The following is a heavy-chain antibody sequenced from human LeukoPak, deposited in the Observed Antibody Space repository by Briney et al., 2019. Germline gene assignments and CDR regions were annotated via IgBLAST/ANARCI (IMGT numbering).Heavy chain of an antibody. J-gene: IGHJ3*02. V-gene: IGHV1-2*02. D-gene: IGHD3-22*01. CDR3: ARDQGYDSSGESNAFDI. CDR1: GYTFTAYY. Sequence: ASVKVSCKASGYTFTAYYMHWVRQAPGQGLEWMGWINPNSGGTNYAQKFQGRVTMTRDTSISTVYMELSSLRSDDTAVYYCARDQGYDSSGESNAFDIWGQGTMVTVSS. CDR2: INPNSGGT.